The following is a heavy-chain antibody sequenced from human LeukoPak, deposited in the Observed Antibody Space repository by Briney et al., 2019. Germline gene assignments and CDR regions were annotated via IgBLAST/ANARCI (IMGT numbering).Heavy chain of an antibody. CDR2: ISGSGGST. V-gene: IGHV3-23*01. J-gene: IGHJ4*02. Sequence: ETLSLTCTVSGGSISSYYWSWIRQPPGKGLEWVSAISGSGGSTYYADSVKGRFTISRDNSKNTLYLQMNSLRAEDTAVYYCAKEWVSSGWFYFDYWGQGTLVTVSS. CDR1: GGSISSYY. D-gene: IGHD6-19*01. CDR3: AKEWVSSGWFYFDY.